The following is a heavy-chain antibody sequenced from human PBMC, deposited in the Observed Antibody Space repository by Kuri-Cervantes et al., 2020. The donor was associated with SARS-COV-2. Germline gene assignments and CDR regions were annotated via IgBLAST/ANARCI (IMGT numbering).Heavy chain of an antibody. Sequence: GESLKISCAASGSTISSYSVNWVRQAPGKGLEWVSSIDSSSRYIYYGESVRGRFSVSRDHAKNSLYLQMNSLRVEDTAIYFCAREHSEWAYGMDVWGQGTTVTVYS. CDR3: AREHSEWAYGMDV. CDR1: GSTISSYS. J-gene: IGHJ6*02. D-gene: IGHD1-26*01. V-gene: IGHV3-21*01. CDR2: IDSSSRYI.